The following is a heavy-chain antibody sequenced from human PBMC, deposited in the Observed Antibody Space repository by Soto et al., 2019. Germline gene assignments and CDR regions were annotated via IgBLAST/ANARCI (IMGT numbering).Heavy chain of an antibody. CDR2: ISYDGCDI. V-gene: IGHV3-30-3*01. D-gene: IGHD4-17*01. CDR1: GFIFSSNA. Sequence: PGGSLRLSCEASGFIFSSNALHWVRQTPGKGLEWVGVISYDGCDIYYADSVKGRFTISRDNAKNTLYLQMNSLRAEDTAVYYCARESDYGDYHWFDPWGQGTLVTVS. CDR3: ARESDYGDYHWFDP. J-gene: IGHJ5*02.